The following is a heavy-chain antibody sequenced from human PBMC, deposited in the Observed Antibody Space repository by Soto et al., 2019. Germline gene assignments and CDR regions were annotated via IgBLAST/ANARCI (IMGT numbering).Heavy chain of an antibody. D-gene: IGHD4-17*01. V-gene: IGHV4-39*01. CDR3: ARTVEDYGDDEHDAFDI. J-gene: IGHJ3*02. Sequence: QLQLQESGPGLVKPSETLSLTCTVSGGSISSSSYYWGWIRQPPGKGLEWIGSIYYSGSTYYNPSLKSRVTISVDTSKNPFSLKLSSVTAADTAVYYGARTVEDYGDDEHDAFDIWGQGTMVTVSS. CDR1: GGSISSSSYY. CDR2: IYYSGST.